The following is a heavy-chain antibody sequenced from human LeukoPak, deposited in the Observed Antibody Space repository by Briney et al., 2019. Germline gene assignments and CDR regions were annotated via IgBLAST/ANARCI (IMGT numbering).Heavy chain of an antibody. CDR2: FDPEDGET. CDR3: ATGPIYNSGSPSTSP. CDR1: GYTLTELS. J-gene: IGHJ5*02. Sequence: ASVKVSCKVSGYTLTELSMHWVRQAPGKGLEWRGGFDPEDGETIYAQKFQGRVTMTEDTSTDTAYMELSSLRSEDTAVYSCATGPIYNSGSPSTSPWGQGTLVTASS. V-gene: IGHV1-24*01. D-gene: IGHD1-26*01.